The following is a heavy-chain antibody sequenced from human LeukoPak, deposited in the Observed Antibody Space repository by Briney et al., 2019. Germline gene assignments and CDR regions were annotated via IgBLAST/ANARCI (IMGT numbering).Heavy chain of an antibody. Sequence: ASVKVSCKTSGYTFTNYYMHWVRQGPGLGFEWMGWINPKSGGTSYPQKFQGRLTMTRDTSISTAYMELSRLGSDDTAVYYCVLSANNYCFDYWGQGTLVTVSS. CDR3: VLSANNYCFDY. J-gene: IGHJ4*02. CDR2: INPKSGGT. D-gene: IGHD1-1*01. CDR1: GYTFTNYY. V-gene: IGHV1-2*02.